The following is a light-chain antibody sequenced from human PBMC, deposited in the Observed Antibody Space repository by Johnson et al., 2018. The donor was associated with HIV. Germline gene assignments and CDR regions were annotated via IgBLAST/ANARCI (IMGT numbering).Light chain of an antibody. J-gene: IGLJ1*01. CDR1: SSSIGNNY. Sequence: QSVLTQAPSVSAAPGQKVTISCSGSSSSIGNNYVSWYQQLPGTAPKLLIYDNNKRTPGIPDRFSGSKSGTSATLGITGLQPGDEAVYYCGTWAICLSSYVFGPATRVTVL. CDR3: GTWAICLSSYV. V-gene: IGLV1-51*01. CDR2: DNN.